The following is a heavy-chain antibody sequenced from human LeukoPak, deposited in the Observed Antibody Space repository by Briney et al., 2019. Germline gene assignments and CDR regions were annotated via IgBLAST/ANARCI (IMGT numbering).Heavy chain of an antibody. CDR2: IYYSGST. V-gene: IGHV4-31*03. CDR3: ASMGRYCSSTSCYYFDS. CDR1: GGSISSGGYY. D-gene: IGHD2-2*01. J-gene: IGHJ4*02. Sequence: PSETLSLTCTVSGGSISSGGYYWSWIRQHPGKGLEWIGYIYYSGSTYYNPSLKSRVTISVDTSKNQFSLKLSSVTAADMAVYYCASMGRYCSSTSCYYFDSWGQGTLVTVSS.